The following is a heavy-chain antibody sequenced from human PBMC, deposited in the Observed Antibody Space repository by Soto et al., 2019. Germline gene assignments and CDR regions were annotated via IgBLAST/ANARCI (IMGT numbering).Heavy chain of an antibody. J-gene: IGHJ4*02. Sequence: SETLSLTCTVSGGSISSCGYYWSWIRQHPRKGLEWIGYIYYSGSTYYNPSLKTRVTISVDTSKNQFSLKLSSVTAADTAVYYCARTGPLKAWETTVVPFAYGGLGILVTVSS. CDR3: ARTGPLKAWETTVVPFAY. CDR1: GGSISSCGYY. V-gene: IGHV4-31*03. D-gene: IGHD5-18*01. CDR2: IYYSGST.